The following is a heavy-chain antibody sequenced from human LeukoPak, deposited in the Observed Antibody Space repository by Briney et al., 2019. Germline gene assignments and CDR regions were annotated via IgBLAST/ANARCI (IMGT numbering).Heavy chain of an antibody. J-gene: IGHJ4*02. D-gene: IGHD3-22*01. CDR2: ISGGGTTT. CDR3: AKVRYYDNSAYRPRNYGPWTI. V-gene: IGHV3-23*01. CDR1: GFTFSDSA. Sequence: PGGSLRLSCAASGFTFSDSAMNWVRQAPGMGLEWVSVISGGGTTTYYADSVKGRFTISRDNSRNTLYLQMNSLRADDTAVYYCAKVRYYDNSAYRPRNYGPWTIWGQGTLVTVSS.